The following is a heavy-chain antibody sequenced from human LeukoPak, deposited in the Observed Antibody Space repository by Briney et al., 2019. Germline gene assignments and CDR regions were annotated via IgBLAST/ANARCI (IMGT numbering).Heavy chain of an antibody. J-gene: IGHJ4*02. CDR3: ARDLGDSGYDSGY. D-gene: IGHD5-12*01. CDR1: GGSISSSNW. V-gene: IGHV4-4*02. Sequence: PSETLSLTCAVSGGSISSSNWRSWVRQPPGKGLEWIGEIYHSGSTNYNPSLKSRVTISVDRTKNQFSLKLSSVTAADTAVYYCARDLGDSGYDSGYWDQGTLVTVSS. CDR2: IYHSGST.